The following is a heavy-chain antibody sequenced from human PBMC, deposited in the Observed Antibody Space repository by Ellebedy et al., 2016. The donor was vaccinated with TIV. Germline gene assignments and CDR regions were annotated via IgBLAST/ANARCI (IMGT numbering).Heavy chain of an antibody. CDR2: INHSGST. J-gene: IGHJ2*01. Sequence: SETLSLXXAVYGGSFSGYYWSWIRQPPGKGLEWIGEINHSGSTNYNPSLKSRVTISVDTSKNQFSLKLSSVTAADTAVYYCARAYYYDSSGWYFDLWGRGTLVTVSS. D-gene: IGHD3-22*01. CDR1: GGSFSGYY. V-gene: IGHV4-34*01. CDR3: ARAYYYDSSGWYFDL.